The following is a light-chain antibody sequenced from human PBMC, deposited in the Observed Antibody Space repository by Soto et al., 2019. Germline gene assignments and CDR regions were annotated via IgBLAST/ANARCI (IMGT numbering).Light chain of an antibody. J-gene: IGKJ5*01. CDR2: GAF. CDR1: QSVSSN. CDR3: QVRTNWSIA. V-gene: IGKV3-11*01. Sequence: EIVLTQSPATLSSFPGDRVTLSCRASQSVSSNLAWYQQKPGQAPSLLIYGAFTRATGIPARFSGTGSGTEFTLTINNLEPEDFAVYYCQVRTNWSIAFGRGTRLEIK.